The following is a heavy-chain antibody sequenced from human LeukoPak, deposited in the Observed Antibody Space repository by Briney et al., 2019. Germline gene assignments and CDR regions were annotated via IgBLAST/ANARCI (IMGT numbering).Heavy chain of an antibody. D-gene: IGHD2-15*01. CDR3: ARGRIPHTLQAFDY. Sequence: SETLSLTCAVYGGSFSGYYWSWIRQPPGKGLEWIGEINHSGSTNYNPSLKSRVTISVDTSKNQFSLKLSSVTAADTAVYYCARGRIPHTLQAFDYWGQGTLVTVSS. V-gene: IGHV4-34*01. J-gene: IGHJ4*02. CDR2: INHSGST. CDR1: GGSFSGYY.